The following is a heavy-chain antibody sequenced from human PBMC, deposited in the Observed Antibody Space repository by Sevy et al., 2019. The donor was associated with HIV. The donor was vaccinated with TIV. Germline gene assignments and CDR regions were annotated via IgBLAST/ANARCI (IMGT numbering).Heavy chain of an antibody. V-gene: IGHV3-30*02. D-gene: IGHD3-16*01. CDR1: GFTFSRYG. CDR2: IRYDGSTK. J-gene: IGHJ4*02. Sequence: GESLKISCAASGFTFSRYGMHWVRQAPGKGLEWVAFIRYDGSTKYYTESVKGLFTISRDNSKNTLYLQVNSLRTEDTAVYYCAKGPSPMITFGGVADYWGQGTLVTVSS. CDR3: AKGPSPMITFGGVADY.